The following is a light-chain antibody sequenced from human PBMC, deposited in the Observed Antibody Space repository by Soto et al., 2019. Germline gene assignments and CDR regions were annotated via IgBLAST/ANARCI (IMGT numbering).Light chain of an antibody. V-gene: IGKV1-27*01. CDR3: QKYDSVPFT. Sequence: DIQMTQSPPSLSASVGDTVTITCRASQGISNYLAWYQQKPGKVPKLLIYAASTLPSGVPSRFSGSASGTDVTLTISSLQSEDVATYYCQKYDSVPFTFGPGTKVEIK. J-gene: IGKJ3*01. CDR2: AAS. CDR1: QGISNY.